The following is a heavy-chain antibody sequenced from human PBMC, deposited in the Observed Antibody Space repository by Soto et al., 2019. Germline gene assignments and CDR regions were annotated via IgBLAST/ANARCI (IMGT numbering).Heavy chain of an antibody. J-gene: IGHJ4*02. D-gene: IGHD6-19*01. CDR1: GYTFNNYW. V-gene: IGHV5-51*01. CDR3: ARHGGPYSSGWYNLY. CDR2: IYPGKSTT. Sequence: GESLKISCKGSGYTFNNYWIGWVRQMPGKGLEWIGIIYPGKSTTRYSPSFQGQVTMSADKSLSTAYLQWSSLKASDSAMYYCARHGGPYSSGWYNLYWGQGSLVTVS.